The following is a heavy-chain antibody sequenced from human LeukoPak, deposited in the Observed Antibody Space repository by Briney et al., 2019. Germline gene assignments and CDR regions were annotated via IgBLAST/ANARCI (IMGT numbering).Heavy chain of an antibody. Sequence: PSETLSLTCTVSGGSISSYYWSWIRQPPGKGLEWFGYIYYSGSTNYNPSLKSRVTISVDTYKNQFPLKLSSVTAADTAVYYCARGNGTTAYWGQGTLVTVSS. CDR1: GGSISSYY. J-gene: IGHJ4*02. CDR3: ARGNGTTAY. V-gene: IGHV4-59*01. D-gene: IGHD1-1*01. CDR2: IYYSGST.